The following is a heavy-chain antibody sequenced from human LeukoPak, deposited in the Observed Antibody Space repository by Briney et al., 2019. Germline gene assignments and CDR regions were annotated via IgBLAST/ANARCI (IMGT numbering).Heavy chain of an antibody. CDR1: GFTFDDYA. J-gene: IGHJ6*02. CDR2: TSWNSGSI. V-gene: IGHV3-9*01. Sequence: PGRSLRLSCVASGFTFDDYAMHWVRQVAGKGLEWVSGTSWNSGSIDYADSVKGRFTISRDNAKKSLYLQMNSLRAEDTALYYCARARDAMDVWGQGTPVTVSS. CDR3: ARARDAMDV.